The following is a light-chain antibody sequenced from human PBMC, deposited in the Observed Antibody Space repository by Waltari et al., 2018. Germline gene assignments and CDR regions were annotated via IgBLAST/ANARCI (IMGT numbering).Light chain of an antibody. Sequence: SALTQPASVSGSPGQSITISCTGNSSDVGSYHLVPWFQRHPGKAPELLIYEGTKRPSGVSNRFSGSKSGNTASLTISGLQAEDEADYYCCSYASGSTIIFGGGTKLTVL. CDR1: SSDVGSYHL. V-gene: IGLV2-23*01. CDR3: CSYASGSTII. J-gene: IGLJ2*01. CDR2: EGT.